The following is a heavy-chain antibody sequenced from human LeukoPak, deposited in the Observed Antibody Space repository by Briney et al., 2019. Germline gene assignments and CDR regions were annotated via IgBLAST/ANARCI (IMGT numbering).Heavy chain of an antibody. Sequence: SGTLSLTCAVSGGSISRNYWWSWVRQPPGKGLEWVGEVSHSGSTNYNPSLKSRLTISVDTSKNQFSLELTSVTAADTAVYYCAREGAYRTYGDYSPFDFWGQGTLVTVSS. J-gene: IGHJ5*01. V-gene: IGHV4-4*02. CDR2: VSHSGST. CDR1: GGSISRNYW. CDR3: AREGAYRTYGDYSPFDF. D-gene: IGHD4-17*01.